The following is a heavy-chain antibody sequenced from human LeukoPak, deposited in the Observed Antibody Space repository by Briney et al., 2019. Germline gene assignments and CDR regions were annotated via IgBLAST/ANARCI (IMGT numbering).Heavy chain of an antibody. J-gene: IGHJ4*02. CDR2: HFASNK. CDR1: GFIFSSYG. CDR3: ARDLCSTTSCFDY. V-gene: IGHV3-33*01. D-gene: IGHD2-2*01. Sequence: GRSLRLSFVTSGFIFSSYGIHWVRQAPGKGLEWVAWHFASNKYYAESVRGRFTMSRDNSKSTLYLQMDSLRVEDTAVYYCARDLCSTTSCFDYWGQGTLVSVSS.